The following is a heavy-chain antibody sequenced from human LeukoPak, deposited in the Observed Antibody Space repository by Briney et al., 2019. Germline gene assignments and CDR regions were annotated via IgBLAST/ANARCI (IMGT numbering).Heavy chain of an antibody. V-gene: IGHV1-69*06. D-gene: IGHD5-18*01. Sequence: ASVKVSCKASGGTFSSYAISWVRQAPGQGLEWMGGIIPIFGTANYAQKFQGSVTITADKSTSTAYMELSSLRSEDTAVYYCARVSPPHNTAMVFDYWGQGTLVTVSS. J-gene: IGHJ4*02. CDR2: IIPIFGTA. CDR1: GGTFSSYA. CDR3: ARVSPPHNTAMVFDY.